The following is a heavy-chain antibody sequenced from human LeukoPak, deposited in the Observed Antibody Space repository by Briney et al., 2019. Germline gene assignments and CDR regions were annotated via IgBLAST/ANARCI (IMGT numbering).Heavy chain of an antibody. Sequence: GGSLRLSCAASGFTFSSYVMSWVRQAPGQGLEWVSTLTGSGGNTYYADSVKGRFTISRDNSKNTLYLQMNSLRAEDTTIYYCARGDISGDLAYWGQGTLVTVSS. CDR1: GFTFSSYV. V-gene: IGHV3-23*01. CDR2: LTGSGGNT. CDR3: ARGDISGDLAY. J-gene: IGHJ4*02. D-gene: IGHD7-27*01.